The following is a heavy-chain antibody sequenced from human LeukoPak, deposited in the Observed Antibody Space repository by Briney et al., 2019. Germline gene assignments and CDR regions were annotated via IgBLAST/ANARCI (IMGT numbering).Heavy chain of an antibody. CDR1: GYTFTSYA. CDR2: INVGNGNT. V-gene: IGHV1-3*01. Sequence: ASVKVSCKAPGYTFTSYAMHWVRQAPGQRLEWMGWINVGNGNTKYSQKFQGRVAVTRDTSASTVYMELSSLRSEDTAVYYCTRGLLWFGELSPPGYWGQGTLVTVSS. CDR3: TRGLLWFGELSPPGY. J-gene: IGHJ4*02. D-gene: IGHD3-10*01.